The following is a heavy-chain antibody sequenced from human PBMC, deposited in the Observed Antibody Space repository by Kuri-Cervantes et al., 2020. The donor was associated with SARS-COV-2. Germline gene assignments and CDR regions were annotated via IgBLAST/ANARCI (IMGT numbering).Heavy chain of an antibody. V-gene: IGHV3-64*01. J-gene: IGHJ4*02. CDR3: ARVEYSSGWEPDY. CDR2: ISSNGGST. CDR1: GFTFSSYA. Sequence: GESLKISCAASGFTFSSYAMHWVRQAPGKGLEYVSAISSNGGSTYYANSVKGRFTISRDNSKNSLYLQMNSLRDEDTAVYYCARVEYSSGWEPDYWGQGTLVTVSS. D-gene: IGHD6-19*01.